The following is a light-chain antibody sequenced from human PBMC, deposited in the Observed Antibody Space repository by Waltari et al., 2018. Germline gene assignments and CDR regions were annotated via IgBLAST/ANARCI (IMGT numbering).Light chain of an antibody. CDR1: SGHSSNV. CDR3: QTGGHGTWV. Sequence: QLVVTQSPSASASLGASVKLTCTLSSGHSSNVIAWLQQHPERGPRYLMKVNSDGSPSKGDEIPDRLSGSSPGAVRYLTISNLQSEDEADYYCQTGGHGTWVFGGGTKLTVL. V-gene: IGLV4-69*01. CDR2: VNSDGSP. J-gene: IGLJ3*02.